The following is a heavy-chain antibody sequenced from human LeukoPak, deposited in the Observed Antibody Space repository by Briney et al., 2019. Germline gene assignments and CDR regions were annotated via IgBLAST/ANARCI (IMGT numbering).Heavy chain of an antibody. D-gene: IGHD3-22*01. J-gene: IGHJ4*02. CDR1: GGSISTKNYY. Sequence: SETLSLTCIVSGGSISTKNYYWGWIRQPPGKGLEWIGTIYYTGSTYYNPSLKSRLTISVDTSKNQFSLKLSSVTAADTAVYCCARETKTYYFDSSTYYPYYFDSWGQGTLVTVSS. V-gene: IGHV4-39*02. CDR2: IYYTGST. CDR3: ARETKTYYFDSSTYYPYYFDS.